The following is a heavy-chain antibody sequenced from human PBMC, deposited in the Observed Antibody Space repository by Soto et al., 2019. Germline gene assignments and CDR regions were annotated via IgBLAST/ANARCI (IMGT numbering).Heavy chain of an antibody. V-gene: IGHV3-53*04. Sequence: EVQLVDSGGGLVQPGGSLRLSCAASGFTVSSNYMSWVRQAPGKGLEWVSVIDSGGNTYDADSVKGRFTISRHNSKNTLYRQRNSLRAEDTALYYCARGGNPNYYWGPGTLVTVSS. CDR2: IDSGGNT. J-gene: IGHJ4*02. D-gene: IGHD4-4*01. CDR3: ARGGNPNYY. CDR1: GFTVSSNY.